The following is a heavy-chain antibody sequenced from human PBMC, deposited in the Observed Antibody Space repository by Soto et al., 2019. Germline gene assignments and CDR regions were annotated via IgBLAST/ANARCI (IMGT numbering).Heavy chain of an antibody. Sequence: ASVKVSCKASGYTFTGYYMHWVRQAPGQGLEWMGWINPNSGGTNYAQKFQGRVTMTRDTSISTAYMELSRLRSDDTAVYYCARSEYSSSMTFDPWGQGTLVTVSS. V-gene: IGHV1-2*02. D-gene: IGHD6-6*01. CDR1: GYTFTGYY. J-gene: IGHJ5*02. CDR2: INPNSGGT. CDR3: ARSEYSSSMTFDP.